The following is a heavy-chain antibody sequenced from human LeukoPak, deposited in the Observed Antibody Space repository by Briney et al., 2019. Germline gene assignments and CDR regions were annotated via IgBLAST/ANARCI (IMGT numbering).Heavy chain of an antibody. CDR3: AGDTSASPDDY. J-gene: IGHJ4*02. CDR1: GFTFSDLY. Sequence: GGSLRLSCAASGFTFSDLYMNWVRQAPGKGLEWIGRIRNKAQRYTTEYATSVKGRFTISRDDSQNSLFLQMNSLKTEDTAVYYCAGDTSASPDDYWGPGTLVTVSS. V-gene: IGHV3-72*01. D-gene: IGHD1-26*01. CDR2: IRNKAQRYTT.